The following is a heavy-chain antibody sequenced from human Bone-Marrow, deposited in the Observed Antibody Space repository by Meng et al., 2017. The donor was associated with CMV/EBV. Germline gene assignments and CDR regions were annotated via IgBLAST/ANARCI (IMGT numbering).Heavy chain of an antibody. CDR3: ASTIFGVVHNWFDP. J-gene: IGHJ5*02. V-gene: IGHV1-69*05. CDR1: GGNFSSYA. CDR2: IIPIFGTA. Sequence: KASGGNFSSYAISWVRQAPGQGLEWMGGIIPIFGTANYAQKFQGRVTITTDESTSTAYMELSSLRSEDTAVYYCASTIFGVVHNWFDPWGQGTLVTVSS. D-gene: IGHD3-3*01.